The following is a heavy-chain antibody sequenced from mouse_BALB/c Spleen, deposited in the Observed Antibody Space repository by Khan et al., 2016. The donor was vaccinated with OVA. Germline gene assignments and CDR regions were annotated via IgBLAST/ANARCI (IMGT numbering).Heavy chain of an antibody. CDR3: GRSYDYEEGLAY. CDR2: IWSGGVT. D-gene: IGHD2-4*01. J-gene: IGHJ3*01. CDR1: GFSLRSYG. Sequence: QVQLKESGPGLVQPSQSLSITCTVSGFSLRSYGVHWVRQSPGKGLEWLGVIWSGGVTDYNAAFISRLSISKDNSKSQAFLTMNSLQANDTAIYYCGRSYDYEEGLAYWGQGTLVTVSA. V-gene: IGHV2-2*02.